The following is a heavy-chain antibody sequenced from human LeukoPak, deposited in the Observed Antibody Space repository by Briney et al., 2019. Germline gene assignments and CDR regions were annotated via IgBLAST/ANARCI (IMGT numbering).Heavy chain of an antibody. CDR2: ISYDGSNN. J-gene: IGHJ3*02. CDR3: AKDQEGVAVVLLHDAFDI. Sequence: GGSLRLSCAASGFTFSSYAMHWVRQAPGKGLEWVAVISYDGSNNYYADSVKGRFTISRDNSKNTLYLQMSSLRAEDAAVYYCAKDQEGVAVVLLHDAFDIWGQGTMVTVSS. V-gene: IGHV3-30-3*01. D-gene: IGHD2-2*01. CDR1: GFTFSSYA.